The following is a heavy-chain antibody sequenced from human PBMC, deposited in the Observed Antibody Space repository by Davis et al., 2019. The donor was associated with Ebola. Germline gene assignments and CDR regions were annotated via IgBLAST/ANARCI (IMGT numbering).Heavy chain of an antibody. D-gene: IGHD2-2*01. V-gene: IGHV4-34*01. J-gene: IGHJ6*02. CDR2: IYHSGST. CDR3: ARVRIVVGYYYYGMDV. CDR1: GGSFSGYY. Sequence: SETLSLTCAVYGGSFSGYYWSWIRQPPGKGLEWIGEIYHSGSTNYNPSLKSRVTISVDTSKNQFSLKLSSVTAADTAVYYCARVRIVVGYYYYGMDVWGQGTTVTVSS.